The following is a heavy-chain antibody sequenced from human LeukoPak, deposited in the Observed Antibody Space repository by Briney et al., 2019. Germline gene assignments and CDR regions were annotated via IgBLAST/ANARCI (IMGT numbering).Heavy chain of an antibody. J-gene: IGHJ5*02. CDR3: ARGEAAAAYNWFDP. CDR1: GGSISSYY. Sequence: SETLSLTCTVSGGSISSYYWSWIRQPAGKGLERIGRIYTSGSTNYNPSLKSRVTMSVDTSKNQFSLKLSSVTAADTAVYYCARGEAAAAYNWFDPWGQGTLVTVSS. V-gene: IGHV4-4*07. CDR2: IYTSGST. D-gene: IGHD6-13*01.